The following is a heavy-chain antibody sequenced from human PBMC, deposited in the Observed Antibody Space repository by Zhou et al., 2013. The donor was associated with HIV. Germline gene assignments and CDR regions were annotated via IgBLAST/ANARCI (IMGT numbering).Heavy chain of an antibody. J-gene: IGHJ2*01. Sequence: QVQLVQSGAEVKKPGASVSVSCKAFGYTFTGHYIHWVRQAPGQGLEWMGCINPRTGDTNYARKFQGRVTMTRDTSISTAYMDLSRLKSDDTAMYYCAREWAVAGPLMSADEEYWYFDLWGRGTLATVSS. CDR1: GYTFTGHY. D-gene: IGHD6-19*01. CDR2: INPRTGDT. V-gene: IGHV1-2*02. CDR3: AREWAVAGPLMSADEEYWYFDL.